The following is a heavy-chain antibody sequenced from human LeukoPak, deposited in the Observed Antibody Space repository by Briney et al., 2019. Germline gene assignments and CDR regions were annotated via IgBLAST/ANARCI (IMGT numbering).Heavy chain of an antibody. V-gene: IGHV4-59*01. D-gene: IGHD6-13*01. Sequence: SGTLSLTCAVSGGSISSYYWSWIRQPPGKGLEWIGYIYYSGSTNYNPSLKSRVTISVDTSKNQFSLKLSSVTAADTAVYYCARDRTAGGRSDYWGQGTLVTVSS. CDR1: GGSISSYY. CDR2: IYYSGST. J-gene: IGHJ4*02. CDR3: ARDRTAGGRSDY.